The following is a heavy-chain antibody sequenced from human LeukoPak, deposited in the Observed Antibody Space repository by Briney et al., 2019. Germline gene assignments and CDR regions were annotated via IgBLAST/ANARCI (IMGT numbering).Heavy chain of an antibody. V-gene: IGHV3-21*01. Sequence: GGSLRLSCAASGFTFSTYSMNWVRQAPGKGLEGVSSISRSSSYIYYADSVKGRFTISRDNSKNTVYLQMNSLRAEDTAVYFCAKEYGYDYNYFYSMDVWGKGTTVTISS. D-gene: IGHD1-1*01. CDR1: GFTFSTYS. CDR3: AKEYGYDYNYFYSMDV. CDR2: ISRSSSYI. J-gene: IGHJ6*03.